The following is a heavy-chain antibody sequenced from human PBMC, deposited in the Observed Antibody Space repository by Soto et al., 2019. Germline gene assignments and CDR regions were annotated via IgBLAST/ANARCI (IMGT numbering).Heavy chain of an antibody. CDR3: ARGSDSSPPRYFDY. V-gene: IGHV4-34*01. CDR1: GGSFSGYY. Sequence: SETLSLTCAVYGGSFSGYYWSWIRQPPGKGLEWIGEINHSGSTNYNPSLKSRVTISVDTSKNQFSLKLSSVTAADTAVYYCARGSDSSPPRYFDYWGQGTLVTVSS. CDR2: INHSGST. D-gene: IGHD6-13*01. J-gene: IGHJ4*02.